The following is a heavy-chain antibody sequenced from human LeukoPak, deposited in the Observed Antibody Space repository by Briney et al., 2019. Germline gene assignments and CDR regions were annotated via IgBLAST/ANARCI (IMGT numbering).Heavy chain of an antibody. D-gene: IGHD5-24*01. J-gene: IGHJ6*02. V-gene: IGHV4-59*08. Sequence: KPSETLSLTCTVSGGSISSYYWSWIRQPPGKGLEWIGYIYYSGSTNYNPSLKSRVTISVDTSKNQFSLKLSSVTAADTAVYYCASLDGYNSDYYYGMDVWGQGITVTVSS. CDR1: GGSISSYY. CDR3: ASLDGYNSDYYYGMDV. CDR2: IYYSGST.